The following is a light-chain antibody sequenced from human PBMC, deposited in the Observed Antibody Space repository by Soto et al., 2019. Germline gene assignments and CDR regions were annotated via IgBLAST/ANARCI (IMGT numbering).Light chain of an antibody. V-gene: IGLV2-8*01. CDR3: GTWDSSLSALYV. CDR1: SSDVGGYNY. Sequence: ALTQPPSASGSPGQSVTISCTGTSSDVGGYNYVSWYQQHPGKAPKLMISDVSKRPSGVPDRFSGSKSGTSATLGITGLQTGDEADYYCGTWDSSLSALYVFGTGTKVTVL. J-gene: IGLJ1*01. CDR2: DVS.